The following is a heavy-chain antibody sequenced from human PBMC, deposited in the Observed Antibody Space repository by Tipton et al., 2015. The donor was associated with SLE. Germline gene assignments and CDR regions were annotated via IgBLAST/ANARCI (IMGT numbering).Heavy chain of an antibody. CDR2: VNYTGST. J-gene: IGHJ3*02. CDR3: ASNAFDI. Sequence: GLVKPSETLSLTCAVYGGSFSGYYWSWIRQPPGKGLEWIGEVNYTGSTNYVPSLKSRVTISVDTSKNQFSLKLSSVTAADTAVYYCASNAFDIWGQGTMVTVSS. V-gene: IGHV4-34*01. CDR1: GGSFSGYY.